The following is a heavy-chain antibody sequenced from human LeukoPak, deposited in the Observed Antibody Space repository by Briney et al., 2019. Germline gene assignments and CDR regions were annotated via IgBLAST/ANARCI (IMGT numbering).Heavy chain of an antibody. CDR1: GYTFTGYY. Sequence: ASVKVSCKASGYTFTGYYMHWVRQAPGQGLEWMGWINPNSGGTNYAQKFQGRVTMTRDTSISTAYMELSRLRSDDTAVYYCARYYYGSGSYYLYYWGQGTLVTASS. J-gene: IGHJ4*02. CDR2: INPNSGGT. CDR3: ARYYYGSGSYYLYY. V-gene: IGHV1-2*02. D-gene: IGHD3-10*01.